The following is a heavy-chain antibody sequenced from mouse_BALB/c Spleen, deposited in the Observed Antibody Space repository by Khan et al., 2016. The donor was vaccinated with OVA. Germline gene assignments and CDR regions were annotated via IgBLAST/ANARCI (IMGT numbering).Heavy chain of an antibody. J-gene: IGHJ3*01. CDR1: GYTFTTYT. Sequence: QVQLQQSGAELARPGASVKMSCKASGYTFTTYTMHWVKQRPGQGLEWIGFINPTNGYTNYNQKFRDKATLTADKSSSTAYMQLNSLTSEDSAVYYCARVGPYHANYGAWFAYWGQGTLVTVSA. CDR2: INPTNGYT. D-gene: IGHD2-10*01. CDR3: ARVGPYHANYGAWFAY. V-gene: IGHV1-4*01.